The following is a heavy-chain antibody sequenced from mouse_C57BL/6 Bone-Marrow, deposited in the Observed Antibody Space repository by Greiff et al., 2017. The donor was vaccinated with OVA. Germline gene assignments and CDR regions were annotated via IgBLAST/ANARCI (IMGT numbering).Heavy chain of an antibody. CDR1: GYTFTSYC. Sequence: QVQLQQPGAELVKPGASVKMSCKASGYTFTSYCITWVKQRPGQGLEWIGDIYPGSGSTNYNEKFKSKATLTVDTSSSPAYMQLSSLTSEDSAVYYCARIGAAQATFLDYWGQGTTLTVSS. V-gene: IGHV1-55*01. CDR3: ARIGAAQATFLDY. CDR2: IYPGSGST. D-gene: IGHD3-2*02. J-gene: IGHJ2*01.